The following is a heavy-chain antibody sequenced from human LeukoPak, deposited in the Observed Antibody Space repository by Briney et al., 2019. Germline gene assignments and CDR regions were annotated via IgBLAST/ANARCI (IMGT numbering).Heavy chain of an antibody. J-gene: IGHJ4*02. Sequence: PSETLSLTCAVYGGSFSDYYWSWIRQPPGEGLEWIGEINHSGGTDYNPSLKSRVTISVDTSKNQFSLKLSTVTAADTAVHYCARGKLRRGSYFGYWGQGTLVTVSS. CDR2: INHSGGT. CDR3: ARGKLRRGSYFGY. V-gene: IGHV4-34*01. CDR1: GGSFSDYY. D-gene: IGHD3-16*01.